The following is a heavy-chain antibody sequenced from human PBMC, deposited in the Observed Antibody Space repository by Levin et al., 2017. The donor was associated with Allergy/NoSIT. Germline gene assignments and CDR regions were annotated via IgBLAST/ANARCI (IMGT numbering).Heavy chain of an antibody. CDR2: IHYNGNT. D-gene: IGHD2-2*01. CDR3: ARRSASAWNYYDY. J-gene: IGHJ4*02. V-gene: IGHV4-59*08. Sequence: RPSETLSLTCTVSGGSISSGYWSWIRQPPGKGLEWIGNIHYNGNTNYNPSLKSRVTISLDTSKSQFSLKLTSVTAADTAMYYCARRSASAWNYYDYWGQGTLVTVSS. CDR1: GGSISSGY.